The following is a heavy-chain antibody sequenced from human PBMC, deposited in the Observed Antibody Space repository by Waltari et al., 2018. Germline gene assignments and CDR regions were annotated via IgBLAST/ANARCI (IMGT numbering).Heavy chain of an antibody. CDR1: GFPFSSYA. D-gene: IGHD3-22*01. Sequence: EVQLLESGGGLVQPGGSLRLSCAASGFPFSSYAMTWVRQAPGKGLEWVSAISGSGGSTYYADSVKGRFTISRDNSKNTLYLQMNSLRAEDTAVYYCAKDTYYYDSSGYYWGQGTLVTVSS. CDR3: AKDTYYYDSSGYY. CDR2: ISGSGGST. V-gene: IGHV3-23*01. J-gene: IGHJ4*02.